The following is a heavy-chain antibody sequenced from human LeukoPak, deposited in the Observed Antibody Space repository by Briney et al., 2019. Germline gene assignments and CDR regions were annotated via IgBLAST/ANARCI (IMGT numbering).Heavy chain of an antibody. CDR2: IKSDGITT. J-gene: IGHJ4*02. V-gene: IGHV3-74*01. Sequence: GGSLRLSCAASGFTFSNYWMSWVRQAPGKGLVWVSRIKSDGITTNYADFVRGRFTISRDNAKNTLYLQINSLRAEDTAVYYCARGATYAYYFDFWGQGSLVTVSS. D-gene: IGHD1-26*01. CDR3: ARGATYAYYFDF. CDR1: GFTFSNYW.